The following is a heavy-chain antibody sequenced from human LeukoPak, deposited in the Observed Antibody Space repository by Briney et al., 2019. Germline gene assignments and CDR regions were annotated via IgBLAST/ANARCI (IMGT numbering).Heavy chain of an antibody. CDR1: GFTFSNYG. CDR3: ARGNYDSSGYLDY. J-gene: IGHJ4*02. CDR2: IWYDGSNK. D-gene: IGHD3-22*01. Sequence: KPGGSLRLSCAASGFTFSNYGMHWVRQAPGKGLEWVAVIWYDGSNKYFAGSVKGRFTISRDNSRNTLYLQMNSLRAEDTAVYYCARGNYDSSGYLDYWGQGTLVTVSS. V-gene: IGHV3-33*08.